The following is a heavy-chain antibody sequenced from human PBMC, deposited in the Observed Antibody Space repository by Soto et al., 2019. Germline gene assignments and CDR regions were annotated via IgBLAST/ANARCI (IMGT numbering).Heavy chain of an antibody. CDR1: GFTFSSYA. CDR2: ISYDGSNK. D-gene: IGHD3-22*01. CDR3: ASVYYYDSSGYYAANYYYYYGMDV. J-gene: IGHJ6*02. Sequence: SLRLSCAASGFTFSSYAMHWVRQAPGKGLEWVAVISYDGSNKYYADSVKGRFTISRDNSKNTLYLQMNSLRAEDTAVYYCASVYYYDSSGYYAANYYYYYGMDVWGQGTTVTVSS. V-gene: IGHV3-30-3*01.